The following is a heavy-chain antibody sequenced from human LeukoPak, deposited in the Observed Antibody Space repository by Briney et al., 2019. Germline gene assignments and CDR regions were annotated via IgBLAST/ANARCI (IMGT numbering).Heavy chain of an antibody. CDR3: ARERDPASYGSSGPQGAFDI. D-gene: IGHD3-22*01. J-gene: IGHJ3*02. CDR2: INPNSGGT. V-gene: IGHV1-2*02. Sequence: ASVKVSCKTSGYTFTGYNVHWLRQAPGQGLEWMGWINPNSGGTNYAQKFQGKVTMTRDTSFSTAYMELNRLTSDDTAVYLCARERDPASYGSSGPQGAFDIWGQGTMVTVSS. CDR1: GYTFTGYN.